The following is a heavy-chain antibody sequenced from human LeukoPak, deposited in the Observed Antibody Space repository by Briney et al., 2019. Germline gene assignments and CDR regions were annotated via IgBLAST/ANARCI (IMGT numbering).Heavy chain of an antibody. V-gene: IGHV4-38-2*02. Sequence: SETLSLTCTVSGFSISSGYYWGWIRQPPGKGLEWIGSIFHSGSTYYNPSLKSRVTISVDTSKNQFSLKLSSVTAADTAVYYCAGGNTYYDILTGLAPLDCWGQGTLVTVSS. CDR1: GFSISSGYY. CDR2: IFHSGST. J-gene: IGHJ4*02. CDR3: AGGNTYYDILTGLAPLDC. D-gene: IGHD3-9*01.